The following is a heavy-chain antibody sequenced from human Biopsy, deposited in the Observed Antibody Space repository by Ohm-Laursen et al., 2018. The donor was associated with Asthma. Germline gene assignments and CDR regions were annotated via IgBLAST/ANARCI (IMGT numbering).Heavy chain of an antibody. CDR3: ARPRWGPYGY. D-gene: IGHD4-17*01. V-gene: IGHV3-48*02. CDR1: GFTFSSYS. J-gene: IGHJ4*02. Sequence: SLRLSCAASGFTFSSYSVNWVRQAPGKGLEWVSYISSSSSTIYYADSVKGRFTISRDNAKNSLYLQMDSLRDEDTAVYYCARPRWGPYGYWGQGTLVTVSS. CDR2: ISSSSSTI.